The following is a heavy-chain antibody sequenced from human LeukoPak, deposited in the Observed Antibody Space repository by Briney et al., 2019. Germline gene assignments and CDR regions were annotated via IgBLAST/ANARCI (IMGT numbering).Heavy chain of an antibody. V-gene: IGHV3-69-1*01. J-gene: IGHJ4*02. CDR2: IGGDGIA. D-gene: IGHD3-22*01. Sequence: GGSLRLSCVASGFTFTDHPMNWVRQAPGKGLEWISYIGGDGIAFYADSVKGRFTASKDDARKSMYLQMNSLRVEDTAVYYCAGAKESYYDKSGYFPLDYWGQGTLVTVSS. CDR3: AGAKESYYDKSGYFPLDY. CDR1: GFTFTDHP.